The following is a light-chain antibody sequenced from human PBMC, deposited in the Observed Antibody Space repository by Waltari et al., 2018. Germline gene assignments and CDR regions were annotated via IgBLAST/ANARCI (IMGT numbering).Light chain of an antibody. J-gene: IGLJ1*01. Sequence: QSVLTQPPSASGTPGQRLTIACSGSGSNIGINTGTCYQQLPGTAPKLLIYNDNQRPSGVPDRFSGSKSGSSASLAISGLQSDDEANYYCAAWDDSLNGLSFGTGTRVTVL. V-gene: IGLV1-44*01. CDR2: NDN. CDR3: AAWDDSLNGLS. CDR1: GSNIGINT.